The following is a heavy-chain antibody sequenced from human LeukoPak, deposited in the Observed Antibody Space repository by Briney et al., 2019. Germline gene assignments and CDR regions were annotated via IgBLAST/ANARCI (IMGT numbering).Heavy chain of an antibody. D-gene: IGHD2-2*02. V-gene: IGHV4-59*01. CDR3: ARVGDCSSTSCYMAYFDY. CDR1: GGSISSYY. J-gene: IGHJ4*02. Sequence: SETLSLTCTVSGGSISSYYWSWIRQPPGKGREWIGYIYYSGSTNYNPSLKSRVTISVDTSKNQFSLKLSSVTAADTAVYYCARVGDCSSTSCYMAYFDYWGQGTLVTVSS. CDR2: IYYSGST.